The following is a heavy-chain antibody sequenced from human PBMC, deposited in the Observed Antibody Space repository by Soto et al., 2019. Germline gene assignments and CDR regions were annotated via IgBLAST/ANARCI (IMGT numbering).Heavy chain of an antibody. CDR2: IIPIFGTA. CDR1: GGTFSSYA. J-gene: IGHJ6*02. CDR3: AREFMASTYYYYYGMDV. V-gene: IGHV1-69*13. Sequence: SVKVSCKASGGTFSSYAISWLRQAPGQGLEWMGGIIPIFGTANYAQKFQGRVTITADESTSTAYMELSSLRSEDTAVYYCAREFMASTYYYYYGMDVWGQGTTVTVSS.